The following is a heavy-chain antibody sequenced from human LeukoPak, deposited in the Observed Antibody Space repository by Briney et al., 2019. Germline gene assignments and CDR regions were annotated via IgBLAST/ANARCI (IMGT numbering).Heavy chain of an antibody. J-gene: IGHJ4*02. CDR3: ARDQDYCHSARCYQFDY. CDR2: ISAYHGNA. V-gene: IGHV1-18*01. Sequence: ASVKVSCKASGYTFTHYGISWVRQAPGQGLEWMGWISAYHGNANYAQKFTGRVTMPTDTSTSTAYMELRSLRSDDTAVYYCARDQDYCHSARCYQFDYWGQGTLVTVSS. CDR1: GYTFTHYG. D-gene: IGHD2-2*01.